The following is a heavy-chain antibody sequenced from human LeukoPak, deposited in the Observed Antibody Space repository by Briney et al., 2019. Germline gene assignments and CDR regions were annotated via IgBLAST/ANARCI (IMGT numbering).Heavy chain of an antibody. J-gene: IGHJ4*02. Sequence: GGSLRLSCAGSGFTFSSYGLHWVRPAPGKGLEWVAIISYDGSHKYYGDSVKGRFTISRDNSKNTLYLQMNSLRAEVTAVYYCAKVYSGSSFDYWGQGTLVTISS. CDR2: ISYDGSHK. CDR1: GFTFSSYG. D-gene: IGHD1-26*01. V-gene: IGHV3-30*18. CDR3: AKVYSGSSFDY.